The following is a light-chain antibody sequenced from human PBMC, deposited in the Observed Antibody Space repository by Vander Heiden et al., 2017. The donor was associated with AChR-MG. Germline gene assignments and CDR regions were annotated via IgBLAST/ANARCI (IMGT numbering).Light chain of an antibody. CDR2: GAS. CDR1: QSVSSN. J-gene: IGKJ2*01. Sequence: EIVVTQSPATLSVSPGERATLSCRASQSVSSNLAWYQQKPGQAPRLLIYGASTRATGIPARFSGSGSGTEFALTISSLESEDFVVYYCQQYDSWPPSSFGQGTKLEIK. CDR3: QQYDSWPPSS. V-gene: IGKV3-15*01.